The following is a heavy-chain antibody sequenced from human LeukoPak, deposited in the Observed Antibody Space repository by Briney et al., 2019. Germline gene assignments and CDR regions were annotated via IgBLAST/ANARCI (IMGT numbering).Heavy chain of an antibody. J-gene: IGHJ6*02. V-gene: IGHV4-39*07. CDR2: IYYSGSA. CDR3: SSGYYGYYYYGMDV. Sequence: SETLSLTCTVSGGSISSSSYYWGWIRQPPGKGLEWIGSIYYSGSAYYNPSLKSRVTISVDTSKNQFSLKLSSVTAADTAVYYCSSGYYGYYYYGMDVWGQGTTVTVSS. CDR1: GGSISSSSYY. D-gene: IGHD3-22*01.